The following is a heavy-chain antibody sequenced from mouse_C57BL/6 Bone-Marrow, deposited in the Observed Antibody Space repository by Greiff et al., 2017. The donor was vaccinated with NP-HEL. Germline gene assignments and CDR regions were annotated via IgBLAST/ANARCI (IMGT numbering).Heavy chain of an antibody. J-gene: IGHJ1*03. Sequence: QVQLKESGAELARPGASVKLSCKASGYTFTSYGISWVKQRTGQGLEWIGEIYPRSGNTYYNEKFKGKATLTADKSSSTAYMELRSLTSEDSAVYFCARVTTVVATLNWYFDVWGTGTTVTVSS. CDR1: GYTFTSYG. CDR3: ARVTTVVATLNWYFDV. V-gene: IGHV1-81*01. CDR2: IYPRSGNT. D-gene: IGHD1-1*01.